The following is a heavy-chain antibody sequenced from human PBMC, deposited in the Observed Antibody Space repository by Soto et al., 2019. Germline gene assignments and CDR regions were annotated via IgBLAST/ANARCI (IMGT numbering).Heavy chain of an antibody. V-gene: IGHV4-59*08. D-gene: IGHD5-12*01. Sequence: PSETLSLTCTVSGGSISSYYWSWIRQPPGKGLEWIGYIYYSGSTNYNPSLKSRVTISVDTSKNQFSLKLSSVTAADTAVYYCARLVRGYDLYYYYYMDVWGKGTTVTVSS. J-gene: IGHJ6*03. CDR2: IYYSGST. CDR3: ARLVRGYDLYYYYYMDV. CDR1: GGSISSYY.